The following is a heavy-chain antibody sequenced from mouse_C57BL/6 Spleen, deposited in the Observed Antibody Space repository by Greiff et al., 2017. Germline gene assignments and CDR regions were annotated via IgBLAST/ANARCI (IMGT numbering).Heavy chain of an antibody. J-gene: IGHJ1*03. CDR1: GFSLTSYG. Sequence: VKLMESGPGLVQPSQSLSITCTVSGFSLTSYGVHWVRQSPGKGLEWLGVIWRGGSTDYNAAFMSRLSITKDNSKSQVFFKMNSLQADDTAIYYCAKNLYYGSSYGYFDVWGTGTTVTVSS. D-gene: IGHD1-1*01. CDR3: AKNLYYGSSYGYFDV. V-gene: IGHV2-5*01. CDR2: IWRGGST.